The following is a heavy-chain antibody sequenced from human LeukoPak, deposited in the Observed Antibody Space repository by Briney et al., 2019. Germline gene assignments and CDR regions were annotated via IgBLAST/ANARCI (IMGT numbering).Heavy chain of an antibody. J-gene: IGHJ6*03. CDR1: GFTVSINF. Sequence: PGGSLRLSCAASGFTVSINFMSWVRQAPGKGLEWVSVIYSGGTTYYADSVKGRFTISRDNSKNTLSLQMNSLRAEDKAVYYCARDGYGNNYMDVWGKGTTVTVSS. CDR2: IYSGGTT. CDR3: ARDGYGNNYMDV. V-gene: IGHV3-53*01. D-gene: IGHD1/OR15-1a*01.